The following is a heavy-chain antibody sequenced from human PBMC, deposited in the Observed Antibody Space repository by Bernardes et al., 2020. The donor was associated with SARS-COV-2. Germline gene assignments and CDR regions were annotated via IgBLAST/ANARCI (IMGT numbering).Heavy chain of an antibody. CDR3: ARSHRFFASRVLVNDAFDV. CDR2: IFYSGFT. V-gene: IGHV4-39*01. J-gene: IGHJ3*01. CDR1: GGSIATTNYF. D-gene: IGHD2-2*01. Sequence: SEPLSLSCTVSGGSIATTNYFWGWIRQPPGKGLEWIGTIFYSGFTYYKPSLKSRVTISLDTSKNQFSLKLNSVTAADTAVYYCARSHRFFASRVLVNDAFDVWGQGTMVTVSS.